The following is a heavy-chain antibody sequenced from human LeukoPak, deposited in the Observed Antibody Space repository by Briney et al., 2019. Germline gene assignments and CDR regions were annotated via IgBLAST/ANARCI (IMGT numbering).Heavy chain of an antibody. CDR3: ARGLSRGYSGYEPSYYYYYYMDV. Sequence: PSETLSLTCTASGGSISSHYWSWIRQPPGKGLEWIGYIYYSGSTNYNPSLKSRVTISVDTSKNQFSLKLSSVTAADTAVYYCARGLSRGYSGYEPSYYYYYYMDVWGKGTTVTVSS. CDR2: IYYSGST. V-gene: IGHV4-59*11. J-gene: IGHJ6*03. D-gene: IGHD5-12*01. CDR1: GGSISSHY.